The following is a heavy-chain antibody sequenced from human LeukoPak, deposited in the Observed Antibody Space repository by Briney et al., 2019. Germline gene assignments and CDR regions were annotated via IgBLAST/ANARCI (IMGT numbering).Heavy chain of an antibody. J-gene: IGHJ3*02. CDR2: VNPSGDST. V-gene: IGHV1-46*01. CDR1: GYTFSNYN. CDR3: AREAFYGGKALGDAFDI. Sequence: GASVKVSCKASGYTFSNYNIHWVRQAPGQGLEWMGIVNPSGDSTNYAQNFQGRVTMTGDTSTSTVYMELSSLRSEDTAVYYCAREAFYGGKALGDAFDIWGQGTMVTVSS. D-gene: IGHD4-23*01.